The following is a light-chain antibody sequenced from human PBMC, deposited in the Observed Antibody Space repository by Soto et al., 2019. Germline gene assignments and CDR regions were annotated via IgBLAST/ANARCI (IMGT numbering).Light chain of an antibody. CDR1: QSVSSY. Sequence: ELVLPHSPATLSLSPGERATLSCRASQSVSSYLAWYQQKPGQAPRLLIYDASNRATGIPARFSGSGSGTDFTLTISSLEPEDFAVYYCQQRSNWLWTFGQGTKVDIK. CDR3: QQRSNWLWT. V-gene: IGKV3-11*01. J-gene: IGKJ1*01. CDR2: DAS.